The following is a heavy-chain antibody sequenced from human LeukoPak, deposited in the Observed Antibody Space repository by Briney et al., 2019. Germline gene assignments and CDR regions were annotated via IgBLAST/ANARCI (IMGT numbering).Heavy chain of an antibody. CDR2: ISGSGGTT. V-gene: IGHV3-23*01. D-gene: IGHD3-10*01. Sequence: AGGSLRLSCAASGFIFSNYGMNWVRQAPGKGLEWVSGISGSGGTTYYADSVKGRFTISRDNSKNTLYLQMNSLRAEDTAVYFCAKHGGSESYYNRPFDYWGQGTLVTVSS. CDR3: AKHGGSESYYNRPFDY. J-gene: IGHJ4*02. CDR1: GFIFSNYG.